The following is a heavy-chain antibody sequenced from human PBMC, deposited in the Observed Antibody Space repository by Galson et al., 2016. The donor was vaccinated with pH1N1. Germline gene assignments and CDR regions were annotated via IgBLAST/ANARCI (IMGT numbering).Heavy chain of an antibody. CDR2: LKSDGTSA. CDR3: IRGMS. Sequence: SLRLSCAASEFIFSNKWMHWLRQSPGKGLEWLSVLKSDGTSARYADSVKGRFTISRDNAKNTLYLQMNSLRVEDTTGYYCIRGMSWGQGVLVTVSS. V-gene: IGHV3-74*01. CDR1: EFIFSNKW. J-gene: IGHJ5*02.